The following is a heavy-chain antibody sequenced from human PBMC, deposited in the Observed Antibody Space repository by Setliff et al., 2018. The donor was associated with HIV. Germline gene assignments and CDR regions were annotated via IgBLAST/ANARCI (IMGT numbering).Heavy chain of an antibody. CDR1: GGSFGDYH. Sequence: PSETLSLTCTLSGGSFGDYHWSWIRQPAGRGLEWIGRIFRSGSTNYNPSLRSRVTISVDTSKNQFSLRLTSVTAADTAVYFCARQTYYYDNSGHNWFDPWGQGTLVTVSS. CDR2: IFRSGST. V-gene: IGHV4-4*07. CDR3: ARQTYYYDNSGHNWFDP. J-gene: IGHJ5*02. D-gene: IGHD3-22*01.